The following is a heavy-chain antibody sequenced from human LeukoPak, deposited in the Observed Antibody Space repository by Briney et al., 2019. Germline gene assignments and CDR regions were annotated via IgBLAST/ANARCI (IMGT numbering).Heavy chain of an antibody. D-gene: IGHD3-22*01. CDR3: ARDRGDSSGYPIYYFDY. V-gene: IGHV3-33*01. J-gene: IGHJ4*02. CDR1: GFTFSSYG. CDR2: IWYDGSNK. Sequence: PGRSLRLSCAASGFTFSSYGMHWVRQAPGKGLEWVAVIWYDGSNKYYADSVKGRFTISRANSKNTLYLQMNSLRAEDTAVYYCARDRGDSSGYPIYYFDYWGQGTLVTVSS.